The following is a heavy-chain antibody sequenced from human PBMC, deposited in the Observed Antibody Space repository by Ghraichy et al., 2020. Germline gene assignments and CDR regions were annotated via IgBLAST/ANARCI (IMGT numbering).Heavy chain of an antibody. Sequence: ASVKVSCKVSGYTLTELSMHWVRQAPGKGLEWMGGFDPEDGETISAQKFQGRVTMTEDTSTDTAYMELSSLRSEDTAVYYCATSVTITGSIEFDYWGQGTLVTVSS. V-gene: IGHV1-24*01. CDR2: FDPEDGET. CDR1: GYTLTELS. J-gene: IGHJ4*02. CDR3: ATSVTITGSIEFDY. D-gene: IGHD1-20*01.